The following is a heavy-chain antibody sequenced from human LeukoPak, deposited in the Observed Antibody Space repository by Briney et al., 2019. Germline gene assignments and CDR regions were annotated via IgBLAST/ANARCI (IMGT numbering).Heavy chain of an antibody. CDR1: GFTFSDYY. J-gene: IGHJ5*02. CDR3: ARDRGGYYYDSSGYEEGIWFDP. CDR2: ISSSGSTI. D-gene: IGHD3-22*01. V-gene: IGHV3-11*04. Sequence: GGSLRLSCAASGFTFSDYYMSWIRQAPGKGLEWVSYISSSGSTIYYADSVKGRFTISRDNAKNSLYLKMNSLRAEDTAVYYCARDRGGYYYDSSGYEEGIWFDPWGQGTLVTVSS.